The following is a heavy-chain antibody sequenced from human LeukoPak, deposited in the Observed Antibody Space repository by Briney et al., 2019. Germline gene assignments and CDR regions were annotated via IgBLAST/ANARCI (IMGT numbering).Heavy chain of an antibody. CDR3: ARSLKLIYYDFWSGSDY. CDR1: GFTFSSYS. D-gene: IGHD3-3*01. Sequence: GGSLRLSCAASGFTFSSYSMNWVRKAPGKGLEWFSSISISSSYIYYADSVKGRFTISRDNAKNSLCLQMNSLRAEDTAVYYCARSLKLIYYDFWSGSDYWGQGTLVTVSS. CDR2: ISISSSYI. J-gene: IGHJ4*02. V-gene: IGHV3-21*01.